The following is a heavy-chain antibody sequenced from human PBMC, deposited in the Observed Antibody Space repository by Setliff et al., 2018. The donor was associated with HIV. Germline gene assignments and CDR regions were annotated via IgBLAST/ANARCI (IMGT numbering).Heavy chain of an antibody. CDR1: GFTFSSYG. Sequence: GGSLRLSCAASGFTFSSYGMHWVRQAPGKGLEWVAFIRYDGSNKYYADSVKGRFTISRDNAKNSLYLQMNSLRAEDTAVYYCVRDRGSGSFAFDIWGQGTKVTVSS. CDR3: VRDRGSGSFAFDI. J-gene: IGHJ3*02. CDR2: IRYDGSNK. D-gene: IGHD1-26*01. V-gene: IGHV3-30*02.